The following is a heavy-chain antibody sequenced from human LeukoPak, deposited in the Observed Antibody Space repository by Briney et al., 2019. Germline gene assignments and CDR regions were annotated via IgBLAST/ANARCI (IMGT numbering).Heavy chain of an antibody. V-gene: IGHV1-69*13. CDR3: ARGGYCGGDCRHTGYYYYYMDV. J-gene: IGHJ6*03. D-gene: IGHD2-21*01. CDR2: IIPIFGTA. CDR1: GGTFSSYA. Sequence: SVKVSCKASGGTFSSYAISWVRQAPGQGLEWMGGIIPIFGTANYAQKFQGRVTITADESTSTAYMELSSLRYEDTAVYYCARGGYCGGDCRHTGYYYYYMDVWGKGPRSPSP.